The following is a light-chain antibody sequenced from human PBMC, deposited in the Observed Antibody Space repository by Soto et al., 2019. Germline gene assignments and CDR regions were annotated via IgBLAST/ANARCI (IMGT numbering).Light chain of an antibody. Sequence: DIQLTPSPSSLSASLAARITITCRVSQSISTYLNWYQQKPGEAPTLMAYDSSTLQSGVPSRFSVSGIGAEFTLTVSSIQPEDFATYVCQQSYSNPTWTFGQGTKVDIK. CDR2: DSS. V-gene: IGKV1-39*01. CDR1: QSISTY. J-gene: IGKJ1*01. CDR3: QQSYSNPTWT.